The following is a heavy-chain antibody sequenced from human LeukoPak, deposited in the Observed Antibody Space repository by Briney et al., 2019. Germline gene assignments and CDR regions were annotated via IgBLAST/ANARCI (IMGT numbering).Heavy chain of an antibody. D-gene: IGHD3-3*01. J-gene: IGHJ4*02. Sequence: SETLSLACAVYGGSFSGYYWSWIRQPPGKGLEWIGEINHSGSTNYNPSLKSRVTISVDTSKNQFSLKLSSVTAADTAVYYCARGAVNITIFGVVIIPEYYFDHWGQGTLVTVSS. CDR3: ARGAVNITIFGVVIIPEYYFDH. CDR2: INHSGST. CDR1: GGSFSGYY. V-gene: IGHV4-34*01.